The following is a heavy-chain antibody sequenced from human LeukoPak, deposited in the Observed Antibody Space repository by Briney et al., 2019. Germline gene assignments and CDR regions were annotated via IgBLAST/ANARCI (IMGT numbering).Heavy chain of an antibody. D-gene: IGHD6-13*01. CDR1: GYTFTSYY. V-gene: IGHV1-46*01. Sequence: ASVKVSCKASGYTFTSYYMHWVRQAPGQGLEWMGIINPSGSSTSYAQKFQGRVTMTRDTSTSTVYMELSSLRSEDTAVYYCARGYSSSWFPPLAEYFQHWGQGTLVTVSS. J-gene: IGHJ1*01. CDR3: ARGYSSSWFPPLAEYFQH. CDR2: INPSGSST.